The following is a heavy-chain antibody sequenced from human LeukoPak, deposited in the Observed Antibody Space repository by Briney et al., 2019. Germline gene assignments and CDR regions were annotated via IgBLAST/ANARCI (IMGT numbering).Heavy chain of an antibody. CDR2: FHHSGST. Sequence: SETLSLTCTVSGGSISSYYWTWIRQSPGKGLEWIGFFHHSGSTNYNPSLKSRVTISVDTSKNQFSLKLSSVTAADTAVYYCGSTKKYYYGSGSSDPRPIDYWGQGTLVTVSS. CDR1: GGSISSYY. V-gene: IGHV4-59*04. J-gene: IGHJ4*02. D-gene: IGHD3-10*01. CDR3: GSTKKYYYGSGSSDPRPIDY.